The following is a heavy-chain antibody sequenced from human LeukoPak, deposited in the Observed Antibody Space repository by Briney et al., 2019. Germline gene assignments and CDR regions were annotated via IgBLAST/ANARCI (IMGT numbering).Heavy chain of an antibody. V-gene: IGHV3-74*01. D-gene: IGHD3-22*01. CDR3: ARYAHYCDRSGYYSAPHFDY. J-gene: IGHJ4*02. CDR2: INSDGSST. Sequence: GGSLRLSCAASGFTFSSYWMHWVRQAPGKGLVWVSRINSDGSSTSYADSVKGRFTISRDNAKNTLYLQMNSLRAEDTAVYYCARYAHYCDRSGYYSAPHFDYWGQGPLVTVSS. CDR1: GFTFSSYW.